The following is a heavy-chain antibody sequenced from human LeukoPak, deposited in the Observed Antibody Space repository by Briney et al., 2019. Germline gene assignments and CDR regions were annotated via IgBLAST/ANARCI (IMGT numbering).Heavy chain of an antibody. V-gene: IGHV3-23*01. D-gene: IGHD4-11*01. CDR3: AKDRPSVMIINDAFDI. J-gene: IGHJ3*02. CDR1: GFTFSSYA. Sequence: GGSLRLSCAASGFTFSSYAMGWVRQAPGKGLEWVSAISGSGGSTYYADSVKGRFTISRDNSKNTLYLQMNSLRVEDTALYYCAKDRPSVMIINDAFDIWGQGTMVTVSS. CDR2: ISGSGGST.